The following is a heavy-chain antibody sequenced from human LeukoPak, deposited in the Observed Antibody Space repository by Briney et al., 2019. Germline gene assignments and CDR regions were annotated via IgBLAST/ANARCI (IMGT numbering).Heavy chain of an antibody. V-gene: IGHV3-23*01. J-gene: IGHJ4*02. Sequence: PGGSLRLSCAASGFTFSSYAMSWVRQAPGKGLEWVSAISGSGGSTYYADSVKGRFTISRDNSKNTLYLQMNSLRAGDTAVYYCAISPLMVRGVIVDYWGQGTLVTVSS. CDR2: ISGSGGST. D-gene: IGHD3-10*01. CDR3: AISPLMVRGVIVDY. CDR1: GFTFSSYA.